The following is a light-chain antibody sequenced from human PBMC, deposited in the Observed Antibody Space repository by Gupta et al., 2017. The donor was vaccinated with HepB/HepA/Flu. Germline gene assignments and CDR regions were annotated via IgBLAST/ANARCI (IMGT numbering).Light chain of an antibody. J-gene: IGKJ3*01. Sequence: DIVLTQSPLSLTVTPGEPASISCRSSQSLLYDNGYNYLSWYLQKPGQSPHLLIYLGSIRASGVPDRLSGSGSGTYFTLHISRVEAEDVGTYHCMQTRQNPFTFGPGTKVD. V-gene: IGKV2-28*01. CDR3: MQTRQNPFT. CDR2: LGS. CDR1: QSLLYDNGYNY.